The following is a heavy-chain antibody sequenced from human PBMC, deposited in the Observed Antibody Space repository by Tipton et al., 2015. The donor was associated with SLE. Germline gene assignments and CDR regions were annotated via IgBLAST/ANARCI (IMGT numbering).Heavy chain of an antibody. V-gene: IGHV3-66*01. Sequence: SLRLSCAVSGIPVSGNYMSWVRHAPGKGLEWVSFIDGGGNTYHADSVKDRFTLSRDNSRNAVYLQMNSLRAEDTAVYYCARVLGSYYGMDVWGQGTTVTVSS. D-gene: IGHD7-27*01. J-gene: IGHJ6*02. CDR2: IDGGGNT. CDR3: ARVLGSYYGMDV. CDR1: GIPVSGNY.